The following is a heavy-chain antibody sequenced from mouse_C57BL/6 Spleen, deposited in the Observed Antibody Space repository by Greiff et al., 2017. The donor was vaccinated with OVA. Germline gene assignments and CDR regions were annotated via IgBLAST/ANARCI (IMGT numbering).Heavy chain of an antibody. CDR1: GYTFTSYW. CDR2: INPSTGGT. V-gene: IGHV1-53*01. J-gene: IGHJ2*01. D-gene: IGHD1-1*01. CDR3: ARLGYYGSSLDY. Sequence: QVQLQQPGTELVKPGASVKLSCKASGYTFTSYWMHWVKQRPGQGLEWMGNINPSTGGTNYNEKFQSKATLTVDKSPSTAYMELSSLTSEDSAVYYCARLGYYGSSLDYWGQGTTLTVSS.